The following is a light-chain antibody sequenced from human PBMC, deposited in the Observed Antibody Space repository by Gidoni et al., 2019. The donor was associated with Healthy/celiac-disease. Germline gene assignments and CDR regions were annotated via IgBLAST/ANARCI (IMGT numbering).Light chain of an antibody. V-gene: IGLV1-40*01. Sequence: QSVLTQPPSVSGAPGQRVTISCTGSSSNIGAGYDVHWYQQLPGTAPKILIYGNSNRPSGVPDRLSGSKSGTSASLAITGLQAEDEADYYCQSYDSSLSGSRVFGGGTKLTVL. CDR2: GNS. CDR3: QSYDSSLSGSRV. CDR1: SSNIGAGYD. J-gene: IGLJ2*01.